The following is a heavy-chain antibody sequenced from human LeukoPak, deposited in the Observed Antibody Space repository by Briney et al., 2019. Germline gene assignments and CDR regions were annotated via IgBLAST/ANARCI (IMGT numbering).Heavy chain of an antibody. CDR3: VTRDGYNRDY. CDR1: GYTFTGYY. Sequence: ASVKVPCKASGYTFTGYYMHWVRQAPGQGLEWMGWINPYSGGTKYAQKFQGRVTMTRDTSISTAYMELSRLRSDDTAMFYCVTRDGYNRDYWGQGTLVTVSS. J-gene: IGHJ4*02. V-gene: IGHV1-2*02. CDR2: INPYSGGT. D-gene: IGHD5-24*01.